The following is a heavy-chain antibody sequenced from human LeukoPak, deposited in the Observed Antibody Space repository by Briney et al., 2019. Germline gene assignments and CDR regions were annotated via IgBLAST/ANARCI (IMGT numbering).Heavy chain of an antibody. J-gene: IGHJ6*02. Sequence: GESLKISCKASGYSFTNYWIGWVRQMPGKGLEWMGIIYPGDSDTRYSPSLQGQVTFSVDKSVSTAYLQWSSLRASDTAMYFCARALITTWTYYYYGMDVWGQGTTVTVSS. CDR1: GYSFTNYW. V-gene: IGHV5-51*01. CDR3: ARALITTWTYYYYGMDV. D-gene: IGHD3-22*01. CDR2: IYPGDSDT.